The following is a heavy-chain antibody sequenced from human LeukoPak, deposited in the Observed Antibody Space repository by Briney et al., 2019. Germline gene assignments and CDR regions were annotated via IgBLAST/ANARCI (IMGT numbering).Heavy chain of an antibody. V-gene: IGHV1-24*01. CDR2: FDPEDGET. J-gene: IGHJ5*02. CDR3: ATVWSVPAATYWFDP. Sequence: ASVKVSCKVSGYTLTELSMHWVRQAPGKGLEWMGGFDPEDGETIYAQKFQGRVTMTEDTSTDAAYMELSSLRSEDTAVYYCATVWSVPAATYWFDPWGQGTQVTVSS. CDR1: GYTLTELS. D-gene: IGHD2-2*01.